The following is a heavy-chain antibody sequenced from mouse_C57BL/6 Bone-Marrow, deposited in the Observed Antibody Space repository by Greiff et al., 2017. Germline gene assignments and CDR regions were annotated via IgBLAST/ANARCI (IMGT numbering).Heavy chain of an antibody. V-gene: IGHV5-6*01. CDR2: ISSGGSYT. J-gene: IGHJ3*01. Sequence: EVQRVESGGDLVKPGGSLKLSCAASGFTFSSYGMSWVRQTPDKRLEWVATISSGGSYTYYPDSVKGRFTISRDNAKNTVYLQMSSLKCEDTAMYYCARGQTEEKAYWGQGTLVTVSA. CDR3: ARGQTEEKAY. CDR1: GFTFSSYG.